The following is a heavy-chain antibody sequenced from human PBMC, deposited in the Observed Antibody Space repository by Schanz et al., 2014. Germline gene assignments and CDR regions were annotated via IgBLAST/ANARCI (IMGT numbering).Heavy chain of an antibody. Sequence: EGQLAESGGGLVQPGGSLRLSCAASGFTFTTHSMTWVRQAPGKGLEWVSALSGSGGSTYYADSVEGRFTISRDNSENTLYLQMNSLSADDTAVFYCAKGMGYCSGGTCYDYYYYGLDVWGQGTTVTVSS. CDR2: LSGSGGST. CDR3: AKGMGYCSGGTCYDYYYYGLDV. D-gene: IGHD2-15*01. V-gene: IGHV3-23*04. J-gene: IGHJ6*02. CDR1: GFTFTTHS.